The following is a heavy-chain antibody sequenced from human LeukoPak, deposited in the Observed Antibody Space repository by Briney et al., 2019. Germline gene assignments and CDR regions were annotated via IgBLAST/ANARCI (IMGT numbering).Heavy chain of an antibody. J-gene: IGHJ5*02. CDR3: ARYGSGCYYWFDP. V-gene: IGHV4-39*01. CDR1: GGSFRSGSYY. Sequence: SETLSLTCSVSGGSFRSGSYYWGWVRQPPGQGLEWIATIFYTGSTFYNPSLKSRVTISVDRSKNQFSLKLSSVTTADTALYYSARYGSGCYYWFDPWGQGTLVTVSS. D-gene: IGHD3-10*01. CDR2: IFYTGST.